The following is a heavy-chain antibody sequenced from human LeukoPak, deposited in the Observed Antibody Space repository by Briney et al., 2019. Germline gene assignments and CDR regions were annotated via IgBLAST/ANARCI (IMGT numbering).Heavy chain of an antibody. CDR1: GGSISSSSHY. V-gene: IGHV4-39*07. CDR3: ATTTIRLGY. J-gene: IGHJ4*02. Sequence: SETLSLTCTVSGGSISSSSHYWGWIRQPPGKGLEWIGSMYYRGSTYHNPSLKSRVTISVDTSKNRFSLKLSSVTAADTAVYYCATTTIRLGYWGQGTLVTVSS. CDR2: MYYRGST. D-gene: IGHD1-26*01.